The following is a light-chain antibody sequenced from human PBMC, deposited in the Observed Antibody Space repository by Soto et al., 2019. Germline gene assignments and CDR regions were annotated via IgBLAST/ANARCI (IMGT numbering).Light chain of an antibody. CDR1: SSDVGGYEY. V-gene: IGLV2-14*03. CDR2: DVS. CDR3: SSYTTSSPLGV. Sequence: QSVLTQPASVSGSPGRSVTISCSGTSSDVGGYEYVSWYQQHPGKAPKRIIYDVSDRPSGVSNRFSGSKSGNTASLAISGLQAEDEADYYCSSYTTSSPLGVFGTGTKVTXL. J-gene: IGLJ1*01.